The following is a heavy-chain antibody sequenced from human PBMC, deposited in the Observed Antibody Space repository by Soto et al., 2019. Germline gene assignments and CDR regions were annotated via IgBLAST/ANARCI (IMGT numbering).Heavy chain of an antibody. Sequence: QLQLQESGSGLVKPSQTLSLTCAVSGGSISSGGYSWSWIRQPPGKGLEWIGEIYHSGSTNYNPSLKSRVTISVDKSKNQFSLKLSSVTAADTAVYYCARVPLILTGYYRDYYYGMDVWGQGTTVTVSS. CDR2: IYHSGST. CDR3: ARVPLILTGYYRDYYYGMDV. D-gene: IGHD3-9*01. CDR1: GGSISSGGYS. V-gene: IGHV4-30-2*01. J-gene: IGHJ6*02.